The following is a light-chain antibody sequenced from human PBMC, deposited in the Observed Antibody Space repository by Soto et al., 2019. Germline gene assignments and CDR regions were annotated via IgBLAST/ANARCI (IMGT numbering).Light chain of an antibody. CDR2: GAS. Sequence: EIVLTQSPGTLSLSPGERATLSCRASQSVSSSYLAWSQQKPGQAPRLLLYGASRRATDIPDRFGGSGSGRDFLLSITRPEPEDFAVYYCQQDGSSPPFTFGGGTKVEIK. V-gene: IGKV3-20*01. CDR1: QSVSSSY. J-gene: IGKJ4*01. CDR3: QQDGSSPPFT.